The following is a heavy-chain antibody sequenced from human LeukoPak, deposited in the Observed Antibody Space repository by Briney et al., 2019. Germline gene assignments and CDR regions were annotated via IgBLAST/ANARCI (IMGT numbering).Heavy chain of an antibody. D-gene: IGHD3-22*01. V-gene: IGHV4-61*02. CDR2: IYTSGST. Sequence: SETLSLXCTVSGGSSSSGSYYWSWIRQPAGKGPEWIGRIYTSGSTNYNPSLKSRVTISVDTSKNQFSLKLSSVTAADTAVYYCARSSGLQDFDYWGQGTLVTVSS. CDR1: GGSSSSGSYY. CDR3: ARSSGLQDFDY. J-gene: IGHJ4*02.